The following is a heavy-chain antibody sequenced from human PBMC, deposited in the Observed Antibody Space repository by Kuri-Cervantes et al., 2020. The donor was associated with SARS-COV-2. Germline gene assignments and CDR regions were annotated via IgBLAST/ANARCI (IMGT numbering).Heavy chain of an antibody. Sequence: GGSLRLSCAASGFTFSSYSMNWVRQAPGKGLEWVANIKQDGSEKYDVDSVKGRFTISRDNAKNSLYLQMNSLRAEDTAVYYCARVPRSSSQTYWGQGTLVTVSS. D-gene: IGHD6-6*01. J-gene: IGHJ4*02. CDR3: ARVPRSSSQTY. CDR2: IKQDGSEK. V-gene: IGHV3-7*01. CDR1: GFTFSSYS.